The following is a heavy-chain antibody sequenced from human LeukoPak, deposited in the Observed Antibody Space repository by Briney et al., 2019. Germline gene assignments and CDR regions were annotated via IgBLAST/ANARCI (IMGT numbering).Heavy chain of an antibody. CDR1: GFTFSSYS. Sequence: GGSLRLSCAASGFTFSSYSMNWVRQAPGKGLEWVSSISSSSSYIYYADSLKGRFTISRDNAKKSLYLQMNSLRAEDTAVYYCARGVVGSSWYPDYWGQGTLVTVSS. CDR2: ISSSSSYI. D-gene: IGHD6-13*01. J-gene: IGHJ4*02. V-gene: IGHV3-21*01. CDR3: ARGVVGSSWYPDY.